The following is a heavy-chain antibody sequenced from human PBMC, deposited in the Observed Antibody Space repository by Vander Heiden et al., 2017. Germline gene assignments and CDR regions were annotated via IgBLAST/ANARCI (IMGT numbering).Heavy chain of an antibody. Sequence: QVQLQQWGAGLLKPPETLSLTCAVYGGSFSGYYWSWIRQTPGKGLEWIGEINHSGSTNYNPSRKSRVTISVDTSKNQFSLKLSSVTAADTAVYYCARGVGASIQTDLDYWGQGTLVTVSS. V-gene: IGHV4-34*01. D-gene: IGHD1-26*01. CDR2: INHSGST. CDR1: GGSFSGYY. J-gene: IGHJ4*02. CDR3: ARGVGASIQTDLDY.